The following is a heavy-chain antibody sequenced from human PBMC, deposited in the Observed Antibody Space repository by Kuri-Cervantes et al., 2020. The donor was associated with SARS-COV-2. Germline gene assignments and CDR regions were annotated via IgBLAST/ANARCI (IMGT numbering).Heavy chain of an antibody. CDR2: INHSGST. Sequence: GSLRLSCAVYGGSFSGYCWSWIRQPPGKGLEWIGEINHSGSTNYNPSLKSRVTISVDTSKNQFSLKLSYVTAADTAVYYCARGRRGGPATVFDYWGQGTLVTVSS. CDR1: GGSFSGYC. CDR3: ARGRRGGPATVFDY. D-gene: IGHD2-2*01. V-gene: IGHV4-34*01. J-gene: IGHJ4*02.